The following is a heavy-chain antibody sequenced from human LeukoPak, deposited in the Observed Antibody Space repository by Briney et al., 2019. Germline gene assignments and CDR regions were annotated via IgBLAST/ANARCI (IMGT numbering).Heavy chain of an antibody. D-gene: IGHD3-10*01. CDR1: GDSISNNDYY. CDR2: TRFSGST. V-gene: IGHV4-39*01. CDR3: VRHEDSGFGESAFHF. Sequence: SETLSLTCVVSGDSISNNDYYWGWVRQPPGKGLEWIASTRFSGSTHSNPSPRSRVIISRDVSKNQFSLNLSSVTAADTAVYYCVRHEDSGFGESAFHFWGQGTLATVSS. J-gene: IGHJ4*02.